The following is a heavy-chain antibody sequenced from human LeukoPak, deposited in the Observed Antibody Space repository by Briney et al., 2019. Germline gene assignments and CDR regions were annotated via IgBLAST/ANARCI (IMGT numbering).Heavy chain of an antibody. CDR3: SRDPRSLDY. J-gene: IGHJ4*02. CDR2: ISGGGEDI. CDR1: GFSFSDSY. Sequence: PGGSLRLSCAASGFSFSDSYMSWIRQGPGKGLESVAYISGGGEDITYADSVKGRFTISRDNAKNSLYLQMNSLKAEDTAMYYCSRDPRSLDYWGQGTLVTVSS. V-gene: IGHV3-11*01.